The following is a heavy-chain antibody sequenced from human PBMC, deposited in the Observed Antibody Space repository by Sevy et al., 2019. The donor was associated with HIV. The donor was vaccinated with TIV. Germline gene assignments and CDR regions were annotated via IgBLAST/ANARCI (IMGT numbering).Heavy chain of an antibody. Sequence: ASVKVSCKASGYTLTSYYMHWVRQAPGQGLEWMGIINPSGGSTSYAQTFQGRVTMTRDTSTSTVYMDLSSLRSEDTDVYYCARDRIQPSYGMDVWGQGPTVTVSS. D-gene: IGHD5-18*01. CDR3: ARDRIQPSYGMDV. V-gene: IGHV1-46*01. J-gene: IGHJ6*02. CDR2: INPSGGST. CDR1: GYTLTSYY.